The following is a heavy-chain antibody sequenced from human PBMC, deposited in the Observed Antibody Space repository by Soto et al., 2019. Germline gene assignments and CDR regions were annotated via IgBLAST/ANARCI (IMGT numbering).Heavy chain of an antibody. D-gene: IGHD3-22*01. CDR1: GFTFSDYY. CDR3: AKMSSENYYDPVFS. CDR2: ISSTGNTI. Sequence: QVQLVESGEGLVQTSGSLRIACVASGFTFSDYYMSWVRQAPGKGLEWVSYISSTGNTIYYADSVKGRFTISRDNAKNSVYLQMNNLRAEDTALYFCAKMSSENYYDPVFSWGQGTLVTVSS. V-gene: IGHV3-11*01. J-gene: IGHJ4*02.